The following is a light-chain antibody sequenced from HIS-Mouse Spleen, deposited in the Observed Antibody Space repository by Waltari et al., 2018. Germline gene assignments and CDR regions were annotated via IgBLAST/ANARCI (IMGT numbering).Light chain of an antibody. V-gene: IGLV3-10*01. CDR3: YSTDSSGNHRV. CDR2: EDS. J-gene: IGLJ2*01. Sequence: SYELTQPPSVSVSPAQTARLTCPGAALPKKYAYWYQQKSGQAPVLVIYEDSKRPSGIPERFSGSSSGTMATLTISGAQVEDEADYYCYSTDSSGNHRVFGGGTKLTVL. CDR1: ALPKKY.